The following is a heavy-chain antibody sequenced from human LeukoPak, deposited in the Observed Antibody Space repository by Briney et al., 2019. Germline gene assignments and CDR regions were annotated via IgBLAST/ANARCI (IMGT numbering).Heavy chain of an antibody. CDR1: GFTVSRSY. V-gene: IGHV3-53*01. CDR3: ARRLYGGNSGGTYYYYMDV. Sequence: GGSLRLSCAASGFTVSRSYISGVRQAPGKGLEWVSAGYSGGSTYYADSVKGRFTISRDNSKNTLYLQMNSLRAADTAVYYCARRLYGGNSGGTYYYYMDVWGTGTTVTVSS. D-gene: IGHD4-23*01. CDR2: GYSGGST. J-gene: IGHJ6*03.